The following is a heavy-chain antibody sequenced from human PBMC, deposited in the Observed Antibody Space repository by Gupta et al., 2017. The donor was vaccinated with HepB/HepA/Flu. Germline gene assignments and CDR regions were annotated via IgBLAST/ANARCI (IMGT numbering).Heavy chain of an antibody. V-gene: IGHV3-23*01. Sequence: EVQLLESGGGLVQPGGSLRLSCAASGFTFSRYAMSWVRQAPGKGLEWVSVISGTGDRTYHAESVKGRFAISRDDSKNTLHLQMNSLRPEDTAVYYCAKSSSGLYVFDYWGQGILV. CDR2: ISGTGDRT. CDR3: AKSSSGLYVFDY. D-gene: IGHD6-19*01. J-gene: IGHJ4*02. CDR1: GFTFSRYA.